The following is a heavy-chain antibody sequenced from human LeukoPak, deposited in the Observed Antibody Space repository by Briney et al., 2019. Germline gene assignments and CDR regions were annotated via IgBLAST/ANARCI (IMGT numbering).Heavy chain of an antibody. CDR1: GFIFDDYA. Sequence: GGSLRLSCAASGFIFDDYAMHWVRQARGKGMEWVSGISWNSGSIGYADSVKGRFTSSRDNAKNSLYLQMNSLRAEDTALYYCAKDLGGYYDSSSQDYWGQGTLVTVSS. V-gene: IGHV3-9*01. CDR2: ISWNSGSI. CDR3: AKDLGGYYDSSSQDY. J-gene: IGHJ4*02. D-gene: IGHD3-22*01.